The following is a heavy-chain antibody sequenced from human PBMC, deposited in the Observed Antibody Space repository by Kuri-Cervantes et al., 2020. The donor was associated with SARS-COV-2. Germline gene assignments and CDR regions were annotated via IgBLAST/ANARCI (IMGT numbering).Heavy chain of an antibody. CDR1: GYTFTGYY. J-gene: IGHJ6*02. CDR2: INPNSGGT. CDR3: AKTRSYYYYMDV. Sequence: ASVKVSCKASGYTFTGYYMHWVRQAPGQGLEWMGWINPNSGGTNYAQKFQGRVTMTRDTSISTAYMELSRLRSDDTAVYYCAKTRSYYYYMDVWGQGTTVTVSS. D-gene: IGHD4-11*01. V-gene: IGHV1-2*02.